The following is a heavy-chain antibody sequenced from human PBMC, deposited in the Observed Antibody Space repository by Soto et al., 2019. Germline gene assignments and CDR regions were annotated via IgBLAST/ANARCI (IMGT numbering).Heavy chain of an antibody. Sequence: AGGSLRLSCAASVFTFSSYAMSWVRQAPGEWLEWFSAISVSGCSTXXADSVKGRXTISRYNSKNTXYLQRXNLRAEDTAVYYCAKDPMVAGTSPWCQGTLVTVSS. V-gene: IGHV3-23*01. D-gene: IGHD6-19*01. CDR3: AKDPMVAGTSP. J-gene: IGHJ5*02. CDR1: VFTFSSYA. CDR2: ISVSGCST.